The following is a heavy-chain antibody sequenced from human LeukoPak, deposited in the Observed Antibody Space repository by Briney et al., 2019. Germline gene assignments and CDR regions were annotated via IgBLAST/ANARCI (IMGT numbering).Heavy chain of an antibody. CDR2: IYYSGST. J-gene: IGHJ3*02. Sequence: SQTLSLTXTVSGGSISSGDYYWSWIRQPPGKGLEWIGYIYYSGSTYYNPSLKSRVTISVDTSKNQFSLKLSSVTAADTAVYYCARDCSSTSCYRNLDAFDIWGQGTMVTVSS. CDR3: ARDCSSTSCYRNLDAFDI. CDR1: GGSISSGDYY. D-gene: IGHD2-2*01. V-gene: IGHV4-30-4*08.